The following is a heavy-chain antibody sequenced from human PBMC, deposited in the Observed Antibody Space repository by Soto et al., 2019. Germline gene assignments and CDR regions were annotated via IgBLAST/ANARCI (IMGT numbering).Heavy chain of an antibody. CDR2: FDPEDGET. D-gene: IGHD3-10*01. CDR1: GYTLTELS. Sequence: GASVKVSCKDSGYTLTELSMHWVRQAPGKELEWMGGFDPEDGETIYAQKFQGRVTMTEDTSTDTAYMELSSLRSEDTAVYYCATKVLGVVDHFDYWGQGTLVTVSS. J-gene: IGHJ4*02. V-gene: IGHV1-24*01. CDR3: ATKVLGVVDHFDY.